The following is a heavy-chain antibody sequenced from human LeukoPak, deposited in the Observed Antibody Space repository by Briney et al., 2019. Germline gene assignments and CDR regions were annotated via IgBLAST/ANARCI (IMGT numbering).Heavy chain of an antibody. J-gene: IGHJ4*02. D-gene: IGHD6-19*01. CDR1: GFSFDDYD. CDR2: INWNGGST. Sequence: GGSLRLSCAASGFSFDDYDMSWVRQAPGKGLEWVSGINWNGGSTGYADSVKGRFTISRDNAKNSLYLQMNSLRDEDTAVYYCAEGHSGTPFNYWGQGTLVTVSS. V-gene: IGHV3-20*04. CDR3: AEGHSGTPFNY.